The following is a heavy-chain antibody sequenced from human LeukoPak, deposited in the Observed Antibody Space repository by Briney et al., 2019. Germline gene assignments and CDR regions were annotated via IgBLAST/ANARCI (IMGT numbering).Heavy chain of an antibody. D-gene: IGHD6-13*01. V-gene: IGHV5-51*01. J-gene: IGHJ3*02. CDR3: ASSQSSSWSVDAFDI. CDR2: IYPGDSDT. Sequence: GESLKISCKGSGYSFTSYWIGWVRQMPGKGLEWMGIIYPGDSDTRYSPSFQGQVTISADKSISTAYPQWSSLKASDTAMYYCASSQSSSWSVDAFDIWGQGTMVTVSS. CDR1: GYSFTSYW.